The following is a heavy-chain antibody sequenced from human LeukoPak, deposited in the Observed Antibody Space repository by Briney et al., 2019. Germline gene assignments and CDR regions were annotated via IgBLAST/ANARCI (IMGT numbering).Heavy chain of an antibody. CDR2: IYYSGRT. CDR3: ARHPYQLLWLSWFDP. J-gene: IGHJ5*02. Sequence: SETLSLTCSVSGGSISSSNYYWGWIRQPPGKGLEWIGSIYYSGRTYYNPSLKSRVTISVDTSKKQFSPKLSSVTAADTAVYYCARHPYQLLWLSWFDPWGQGTLVTVSS. CDR1: GGSISSSNYY. V-gene: IGHV4-39*01. D-gene: IGHD2-2*01.